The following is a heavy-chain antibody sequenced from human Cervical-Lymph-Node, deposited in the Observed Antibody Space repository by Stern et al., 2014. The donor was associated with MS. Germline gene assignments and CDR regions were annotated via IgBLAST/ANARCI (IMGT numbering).Heavy chain of an antibody. Sequence: QLVQSGAEVKKVGSSVKVSCKASGGTLSSHAISWVRQAPGQGLEWMGGIIPIFDAPNYAQKFQGRVRITSDESTNTAHMELSSLRSEDTAVYYCATGAHGMDVWGQGTAVTVSS. J-gene: IGHJ6*02. CDR2: IIPIFDAP. V-gene: IGHV1-69*01. D-gene: IGHD3-10*01. CDR3: ATGAHGMDV. CDR1: GGTLSSHA.